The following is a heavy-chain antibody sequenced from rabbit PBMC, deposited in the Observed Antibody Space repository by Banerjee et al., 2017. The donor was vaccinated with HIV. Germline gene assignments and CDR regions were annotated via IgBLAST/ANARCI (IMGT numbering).Heavy chain of an antibody. D-gene: IGHD2-1*01. Sequence: QQQLVESGGGLVQPGASLTLTCKASGFDFSSYGVSWVRQAPGKGLEWIGYIDPVFGSTYYASWVNGRFTISSHNAQNTLYLQLNSLTAADTATYFCVRGGYIATMTMAPFNLWGQGTLVTVS. CDR3: VRGGYIATMTMAPFNL. J-gene: IGHJ4*01. CDR1: GFDFSSYG. V-gene: IGHV1S47*01. CDR2: IDPVFGST.